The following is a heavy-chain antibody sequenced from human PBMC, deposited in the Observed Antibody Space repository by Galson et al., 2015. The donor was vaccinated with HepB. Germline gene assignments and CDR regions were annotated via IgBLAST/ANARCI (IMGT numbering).Heavy chain of an antibody. V-gene: IGHV3-48*01. J-gene: IGHJ6*02. Sequence: SLRLSCAASGFTFSSYSMNWVRQAPGKGLEWVSYISSSSSTIYYADSVKGRFTISRDNAKNSLYLQMNSLRAEDTAVYYCARDLAAAISGGMDVWGQGTTVTVSS. CDR1: GFTFSSYS. CDR3: ARDLAAAISGGMDV. CDR2: ISSSSSTI. D-gene: IGHD2-2*01.